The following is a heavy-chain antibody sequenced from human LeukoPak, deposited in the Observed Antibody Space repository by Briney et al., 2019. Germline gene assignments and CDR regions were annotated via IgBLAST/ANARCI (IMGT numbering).Heavy chain of an antibody. CDR3: AGTLSGSYYVGDY. CDR2: ISSSSSYT. Sequence: GGSLRLSCAASGFTFSDYYMSWIRQAPGKGLEWVSYISSSSSYTNYADSVKGRFTISRDNAKNTLYLQMNSLRAEDTAIYYCAGTLSGSYYVGDYWGQGTLVTVSS. D-gene: IGHD1-26*01. J-gene: IGHJ4*02. CDR1: GFTFSDYY. V-gene: IGHV3-11*06.